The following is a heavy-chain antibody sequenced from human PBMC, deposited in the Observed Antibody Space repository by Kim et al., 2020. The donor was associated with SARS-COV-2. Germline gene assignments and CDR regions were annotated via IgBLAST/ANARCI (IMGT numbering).Heavy chain of an antibody. CDR2: FDPEDGET. Sequence: ASVKVSCKVSVYTLTELSMHWVRQAPGKGLEWMGGFDPEDGETIYAQKFQGRVTMTEDTSTDTAYMELSSLRSEDTAVYYCATLIQLGYCSSTSCYTADYWGQGTLVTVSS. CDR1: VYTLTELS. D-gene: IGHD2-2*02. CDR3: ATLIQLGYCSSTSCYTADY. J-gene: IGHJ4*02. V-gene: IGHV1-24*01.